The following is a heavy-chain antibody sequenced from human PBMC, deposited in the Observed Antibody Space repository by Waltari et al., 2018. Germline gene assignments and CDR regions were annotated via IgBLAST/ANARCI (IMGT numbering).Heavy chain of an antibody. V-gene: IGHV4-39*01. D-gene: IGHD2-2*01. J-gene: IGHJ5*02. Sequence: QLHLQESGPGLVKPSETLSLTCTVSGASISSTYWGWIRQPPGKGLEWIGSIYYTGTPYYNPSLKIRVIISIDTSKIQFSLRVNSVTAADTAVYYCVRHDCSSATCSSNWFDPWGQGTLVTISS. CDR1: GASISSTY. CDR2: IYYTGTP. CDR3: VRHDCSSATCSSNWFDP.